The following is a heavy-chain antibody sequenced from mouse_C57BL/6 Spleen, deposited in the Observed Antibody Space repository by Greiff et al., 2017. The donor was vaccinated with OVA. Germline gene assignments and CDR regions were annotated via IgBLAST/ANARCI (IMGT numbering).Heavy chain of an antibody. V-gene: IGHV1-50*01. CDR1: GYTFTSYW. Sequence: VQLQQPGAELVKPGASVKLSCKASGYTFTSYWMQWVKQRPGQGLEWIGEIDPSDSYTNYNQKFKGKATLTVDTSSSTAYMQLSSLTSEDSAVDYCARVGFAYWGQGTRVTVSA. CDR3: ARVGFAY. J-gene: IGHJ3*01. CDR2: IDPSDSYT.